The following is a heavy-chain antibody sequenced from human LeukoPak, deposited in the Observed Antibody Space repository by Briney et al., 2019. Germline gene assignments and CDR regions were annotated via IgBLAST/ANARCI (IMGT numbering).Heavy chain of an antibody. CDR1: GGSISSYY. J-gene: IGHJ4*02. V-gene: IGHV4-59*01. CDR2: IYYSGST. CDR3: ARGKYSSSSGPEYYFDY. D-gene: IGHD6-6*01. Sequence: SETLSLTCTVSGGSISSYYWSWIRQPPGKGLEWIGYIYYSGSTNYNPSLKSRVTISVDTSKNQFSLKLSSVTAADTAVYYCARGKYSSSSGPEYYFDYWGQGTLVTVSS.